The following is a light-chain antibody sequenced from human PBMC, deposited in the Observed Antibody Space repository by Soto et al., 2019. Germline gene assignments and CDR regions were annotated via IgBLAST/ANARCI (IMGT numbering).Light chain of an antibody. CDR2: GAS. Sequence: EIVLTQSPGTLSLSPGERATLSCRASQSVTSSFLAWYQQKPGQAPRLLIYGASSRATGNRDRFSGSGSGTDFTLTISRLEPEDCAVYYCQQYERSPLTLGGGTKVEIK. V-gene: IGKV3-20*01. CDR3: QQYERSPLT. CDR1: QSVTSSF. J-gene: IGKJ4*01.